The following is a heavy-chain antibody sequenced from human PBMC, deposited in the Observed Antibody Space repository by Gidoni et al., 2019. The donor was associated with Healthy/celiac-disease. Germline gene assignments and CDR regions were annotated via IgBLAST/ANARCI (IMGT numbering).Heavy chain of an antibody. V-gene: IGHV4-39*01. CDR2: IYYSGST. J-gene: IGHJ4*02. Sequence: QLQLQESGPGLVKPSETLSLTCPVSRGSISRRSYYWGWIRQPPGKGLEWIGSIYYSGSTYYNQSLKSRVTISVDTSKNQFTLKLSSVTAADTAVYYCERRGRGYDFWSGYPSFDYWGQGTLVTVSS. D-gene: IGHD3-3*01. CDR1: RGSISRRSYY. CDR3: ERRGRGYDFWSGYPSFDY.